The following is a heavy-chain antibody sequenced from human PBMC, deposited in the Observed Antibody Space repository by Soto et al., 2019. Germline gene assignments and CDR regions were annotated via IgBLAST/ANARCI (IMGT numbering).Heavy chain of an antibody. J-gene: IGHJ6*02. Sequence: QVQLVQSGAEVKKPGASVKVSCKASGYTFTSYGISWVRQAPGPGLEWMGGISAYNGNTNYAQKLQGRVTMTTDTSTSTAYMELRSLRSDDTAVYYCARDPYLVDTAMASFGMDVWGQVTPVTVSS. CDR2: ISAYNGNT. CDR1: GYTFTSYG. V-gene: IGHV1-18*01. D-gene: IGHD5-18*01. CDR3: ARDPYLVDTAMASFGMDV.